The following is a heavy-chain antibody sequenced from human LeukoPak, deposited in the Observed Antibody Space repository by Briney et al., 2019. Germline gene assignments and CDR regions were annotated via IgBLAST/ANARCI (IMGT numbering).Heavy chain of an antibody. J-gene: IGHJ4*02. CDR1: GFTFSSYW. CDR3: ARGQEYYYGSGSDY. V-gene: IGHV3-7*01. D-gene: IGHD3-10*01. Sequence: GGSLRLSCAASGFTFSSYWMSWVRQAPGKGLDWVANIKQDGSQKHYVDSVKGRFTISRDNAKNSLYLQMNSLRAEDTAVYYCARGQEYYYGSGSDYWGQGTLVTVSS. CDR2: IKQDGSQK.